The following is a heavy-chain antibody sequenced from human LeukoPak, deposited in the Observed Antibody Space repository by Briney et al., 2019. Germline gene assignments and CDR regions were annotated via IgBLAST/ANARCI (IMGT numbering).Heavy chain of an antibody. J-gene: IGHJ5*01. CDR2: IHDRGPA. D-gene: IGHD3-10*01. CDR3: ARSRQASGLFNS. CDR1: GYAITSGGFS. Sequence: SETLSLTCTVSGYAITSGGFSWNWIRQPPGKGLEWIGCIHDRGPAYYNPSLKSRFTISVDRPKNQFFLNVTSLTAADTAVYYCARSRQASGLFNSWGQGTLVVVSS. V-gene: IGHV4-30-2*01.